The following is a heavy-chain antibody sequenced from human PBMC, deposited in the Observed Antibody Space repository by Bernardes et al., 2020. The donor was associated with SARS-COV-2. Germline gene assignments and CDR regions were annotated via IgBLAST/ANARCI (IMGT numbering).Heavy chain of an antibody. Sequence: AAVKDSCKASGYTFTGYYMPWVRQAPGQGLEWMGWITPNSGDTNYAQKFQGRVTMTRDTSISTAYMELSRLRSDDTAVYYCAIYGYLEEVLSQVDYWGQGTLVTVSS. CDR2: ITPNSGDT. J-gene: IGHJ4*02. CDR1: GYTFTGYY. D-gene: IGHD5-18*01. V-gene: IGHV1-2*02. CDR3: AIYGYLEEVLSQVDY.